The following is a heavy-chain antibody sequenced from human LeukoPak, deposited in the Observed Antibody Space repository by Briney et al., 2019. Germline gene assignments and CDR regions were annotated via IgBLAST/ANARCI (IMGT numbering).Heavy chain of an antibody. CDR2: IWYDGSNK. CDR1: GFTFSSYA. D-gene: IGHD3-3*01. CDR3: AKDRFGSFYYFDY. J-gene: IGHJ4*02. Sequence: GESLRLSWAASGFTFSSYAMHWVRQAPGKGLEWVAFIWYDGSNKYYADSVKGRFTISRDNSKNTLYLQMNSLRAEDTAVYYCAKDRFGSFYYFDYWGQGNLVTVSS. V-gene: IGHV3-30*02.